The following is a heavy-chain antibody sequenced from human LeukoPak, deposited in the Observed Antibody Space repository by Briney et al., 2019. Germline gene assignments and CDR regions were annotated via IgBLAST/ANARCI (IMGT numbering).Heavy chain of an antibody. J-gene: IGHJ4*02. CDR1: GYTFTSYD. CDR3: ARDRGYRRGSYYFDY. D-gene: IGHD3-10*01. Sequence: ASVKVSCKASGYTFTSYDINWVRQATGQGLEWMGWISAYNGNTNYAQKLQGRVTMTTDTSTSTAYMELRSLRSDDTAVYYCARDRGYRRGSYYFDYWGQGTLVTVSS. CDR2: ISAYNGNT. V-gene: IGHV1-18*01.